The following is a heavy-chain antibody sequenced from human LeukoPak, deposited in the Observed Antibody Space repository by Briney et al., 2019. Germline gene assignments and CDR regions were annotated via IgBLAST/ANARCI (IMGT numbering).Heavy chain of an antibody. CDR3: ARDRRVVVTAKYYCYYGMDV. V-gene: IGHV4-59*01. CDR2: IYYSGST. D-gene: IGHD2-21*02. CDR1: GGSISSYY. J-gene: IGHJ6*04. Sequence: PSETLSLTCTVSGGSISSYYWSWIRQPPGKGLEWIGYIYYSGSTNYNPSLKSRVTISVDTSKNQFSLKLSSVTAADTAVYYCARDRRVVVTAKYYCYYGMDVWGKGTTVTVSS.